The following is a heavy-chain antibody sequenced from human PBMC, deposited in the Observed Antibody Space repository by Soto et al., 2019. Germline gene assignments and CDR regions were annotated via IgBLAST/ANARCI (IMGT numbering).Heavy chain of an antibody. CDR3: ARRATFGWLNWFDP. Sequence: ASVKVSCKASGYSLTNTDVSWVRQATGQGLEWMGRINPGSGDTGYAQKFQGRVTMTTDISTATAYMELSSLRSDDTATSYCARRATFGWLNWFDPWGQGTLVTVSS. J-gene: IGHJ5*02. CDR2: INPGSGDT. CDR1: GYSLTNTD. D-gene: IGHD3-9*01. V-gene: IGHV1-8*01.